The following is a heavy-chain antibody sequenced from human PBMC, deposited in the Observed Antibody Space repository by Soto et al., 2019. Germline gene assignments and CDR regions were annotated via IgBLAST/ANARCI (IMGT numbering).Heavy chain of an antibody. D-gene: IGHD5-18*01. CDR1: GFTFSSYG. J-gene: IGHJ6*03. CDR3: AKDGERRPDGYSYGWGDYYYYMDV. V-gene: IGHV3-30*18. Sequence: GGSLRLSCAASGFTFSSYGMHWVRQAPGKGLEWVAVISYDGSNKYYADSVKGRFTISRDNSKNTLYLQMNSLRAEDTAVYYCAKDGERRPDGYSYGWGDYYYYMDVWGKGTTVTVSS. CDR2: ISYDGSNK.